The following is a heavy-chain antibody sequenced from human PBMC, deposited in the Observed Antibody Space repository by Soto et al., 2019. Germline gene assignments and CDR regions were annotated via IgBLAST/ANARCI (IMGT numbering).Heavy chain of an antibody. D-gene: IGHD3-10*01. J-gene: IGHJ4*02. CDR1: GFTFGSSS. CDR2: ISSTSSTI. V-gene: IGHV3-48*01. Sequence: PGGSLRLSCAASGFTFGSSSMSWLRQAPGKGLEWVSYISSTSSTIYYADSVKGRFTISRDNAKNSLYLQMNSLRAEDTAVYYCARDKDGPGSYEPVDYWGQGTLVTVST. CDR3: ARDKDGPGSYEPVDY.